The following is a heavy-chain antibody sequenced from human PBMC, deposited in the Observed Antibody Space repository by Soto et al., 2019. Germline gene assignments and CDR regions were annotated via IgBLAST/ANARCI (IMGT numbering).Heavy chain of an antibody. V-gene: IGHV1-46*01. CDR1: GYTFTSYY. D-gene: IGHD6-6*01. Sequence: ASLKVSCKASGYTFTSYYMHWVRQAPGQGLEWMGIINPSGGSTSYAQKFQGRVTMTRDTSTSTVCMELSSLRSEDTAVYYCARASSSKRTHFDYWGQGTLVTVSS. J-gene: IGHJ4*02. CDR2: INPSGGST. CDR3: ARASSSKRTHFDY.